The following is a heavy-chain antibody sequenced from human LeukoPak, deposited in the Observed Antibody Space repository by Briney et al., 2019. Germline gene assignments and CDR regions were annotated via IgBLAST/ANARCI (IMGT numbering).Heavy chain of an antibody. J-gene: IGHJ4*02. CDR3: ARHKSGNDY. D-gene: IGHD1-14*01. CDR1: GGSFSSYY. Sequence: PSETLSLTCSVSGGSFSSYYWSWIRQPPGKGLEWIGNIFYSGSTNYTPSLKSRITMSIDRSKDQFSLKLSSVTAADTAVYHCARHKSGNDYWGQGTLVTVSS. V-gene: IGHV4-59*08. CDR2: IFYSGST.